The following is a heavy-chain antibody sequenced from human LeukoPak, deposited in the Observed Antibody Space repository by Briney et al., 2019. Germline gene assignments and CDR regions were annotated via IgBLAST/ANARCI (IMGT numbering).Heavy chain of an antibody. J-gene: IGHJ5*02. CDR2: IYYSGTT. Sequence: SETLSLTCTVSGGSVISSIYYWGWIRQPPGKGLEWIGSIYYSGTTYHNPSLKSRVTISVDTSKNQFSLKLYSVTAADTAVYYCARVGQQLFLGNWFDPWGQGTLVTVSS. CDR1: GGSVISSIYY. D-gene: IGHD6-13*01. V-gene: IGHV4-39*07. CDR3: ARVGQQLFLGNWFDP.